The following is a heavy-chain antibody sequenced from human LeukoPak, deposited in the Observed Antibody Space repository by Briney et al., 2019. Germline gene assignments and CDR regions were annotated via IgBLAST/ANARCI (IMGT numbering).Heavy chain of an antibody. J-gene: IGHJ5*02. V-gene: IGHV4-4*02. CDR3: ARVAVGYYGSGSYYNWFDP. CDR2: IYHSGST. D-gene: IGHD3-10*01. CDR1: GGSISSSNW. Sequence: SETLSLTCAVSGGSISSSNWWSWVRQPPGKGLEWIGEIYHSGSTNYNLSLKSRVTISVDKSKNQFSLKLSSVTAADTAVYYCARVAVGYYGSGSYYNWFDPWGQGTLVTVSS.